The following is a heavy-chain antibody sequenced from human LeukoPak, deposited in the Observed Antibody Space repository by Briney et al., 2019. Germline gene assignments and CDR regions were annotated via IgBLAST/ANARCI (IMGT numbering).Heavy chain of an antibody. CDR1: GFTISDYY. CDR2: ISSSGSTI. J-gene: IGHJ4*02. D-gene: IGHD5-12*01. CDR3: ARDRAIVATSFDY. V-gene: IGHV3-11*01. Sequence: GGSLRLSCAASGFTISDYYMSWIRQAPGKGLEWVSYISSSGSTIYYADSVKGRFTISRDNAKNSLYLQMNSLRAEDTAVYYCARDRAIVATSFDYWGQGTLVTVSS.